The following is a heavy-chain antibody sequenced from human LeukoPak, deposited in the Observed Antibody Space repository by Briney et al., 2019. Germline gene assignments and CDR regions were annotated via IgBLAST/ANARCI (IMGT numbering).Heavy chain of an antibody. Sequence: GGSLRLSCASSVFTLGVYAMLWVRQASGKGLEWVSGISWHSGSIVYAESVKGRFTISRDNAQNSLYLQMNSLRAEDTAVYYCAKDGYYDSSAYYYVRYFDLWGRGNLVTVSS. CDR3: AKDGYYDSSAYYYVRYFDL. CDR1: VFTLGVYA. J-gene: IGHJ2*01. CDR2: ISWHSGSI. D-gene: IGHD3-22*01. V-gene: IGHV3-9*01.